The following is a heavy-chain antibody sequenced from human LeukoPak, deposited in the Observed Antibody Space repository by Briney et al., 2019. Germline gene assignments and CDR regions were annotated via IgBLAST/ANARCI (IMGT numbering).Heavy chain of an antibody. Sequence: PGGSLRLSCAGSGFKFDDYAMHWVRQAPGKGLEWVSGINRNSENVGYADSVKGRFTISRDNAKSSLYLQMNSLRPEDTALYYCAKDLGGYGPYFNNWGQGALVAVSS. CDR3: AKDLGGYGPYFNN. J-gene: IGHJ4*02. CDR2: INRNSENV. V-gene: IGHV3-9*01. CDR1: GFKFDDYA. D-gene: IGHD5-12*01.